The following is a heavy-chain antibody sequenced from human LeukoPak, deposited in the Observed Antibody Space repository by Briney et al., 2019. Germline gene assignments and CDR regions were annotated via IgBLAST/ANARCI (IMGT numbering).Heavy chain of an antibody. Sequence: GGSLRLSCAASGFTFSSYAMHWVRQAPGKGLEYVSAISSNGGSTYYANSVKGRFTISRDNSKNTLYLQMGSLRAEDMAVYYCARGLPEYYDFWSGLDYWGQGTLVTVSS. CDR3: ARGLPEYYDFWSGLDY. J-gene: IGHJ4*02. CDR2: ISSNGGST. D-gene: IGHD3-3*01. CDR1: GFTFSSYA. V-gene: IGHV3-64*01.